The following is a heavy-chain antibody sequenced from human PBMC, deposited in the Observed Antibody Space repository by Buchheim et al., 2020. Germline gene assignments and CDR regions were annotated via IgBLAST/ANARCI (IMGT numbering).Heavy chain of an antibody. V-gene: IGHV3-48*04. J-gene: IGHJ6*02. CDR2: ISSSSSTI. D-gene: IGHD6-19*01. CDR1: GFPFSSYS. Sequence: EVQLVESGGGLVQPGGSLRLSCAASGFPFSSYSMNWVRQAPGKGLEWVSYISSSSSTIYYADSVKGRFTIPRDNAKNSLYLQMNSLRAEDTAVYYCARDYSSGWYGHYGMDVWGQGTT. CDR3: ARDYSSGWYGHYGMDV.